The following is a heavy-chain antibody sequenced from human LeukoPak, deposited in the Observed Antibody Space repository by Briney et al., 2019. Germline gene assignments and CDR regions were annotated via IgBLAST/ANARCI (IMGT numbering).Heavy chain of an antibody. V-gene: IGHV3-23*01. Sequence: HGGSLRLSCAASGLTFSRYAMSWVRQAPGKGLEWVSAISGSGGSTYYADSVKGRFTIPRDNSKNTLYLQMNSLRAEDTAVYYCAKYRGSKYFDYWGQGTLVTVSS. CDR1: GLTFSRYA. CDR3: AKYRGSKYFDY. D-gene: IGHD3-10*01. J-gene: IGHJ4*02. CDR2: ISGSGGST.